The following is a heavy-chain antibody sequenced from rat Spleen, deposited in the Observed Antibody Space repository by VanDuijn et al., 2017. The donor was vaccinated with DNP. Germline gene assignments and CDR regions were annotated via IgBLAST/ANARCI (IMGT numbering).Heavy chain of an antibody. J-gene: IGHJ4*01. Sequence: EVQLVESGGGLVQPGRSLKLSCAASGFTFSDSYMAWVRQAPTKGLEWVASISTSGGSTYYRDSVKGRFTVSRDNAKSTLYLQMDSLRSEDTATYYCARHGSYGDAMDAWGQGTSVTVSS. D-gene: IGHD1-3*01. V-gene: IGHV5-25*01. CDR3: ARHGSYGDAMDA. CDR2: ISTSGGST. CDR1: GFTFSDSY.